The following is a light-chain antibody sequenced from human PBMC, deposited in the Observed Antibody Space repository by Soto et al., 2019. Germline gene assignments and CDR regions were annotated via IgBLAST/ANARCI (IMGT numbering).Light chain of an antibody. CDR2: GAS. Sequence: EIVMTQSPATLSLSPGERATLSCRASQSVSSNLAWYEQKPGQAPRLLIYGASTRAAGIPARFSGSGSGTDFTLTISSLQSEDFALYYCQQYNDSPTFGQRTKVEIK. CDR3: QQYNDSPT. CDR1: QSVSSN. J-gene: IGKJ1*01. V-gene: IGKV3D-15*02.